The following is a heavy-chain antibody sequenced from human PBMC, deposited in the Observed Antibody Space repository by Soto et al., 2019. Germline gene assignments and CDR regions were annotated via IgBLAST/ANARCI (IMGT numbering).Heavy chain of an antibody. CDR2: ISSGSTI. CDR3: ARGVRRLDAFDI. J-gene: IGHJ3*02. D-gene: IGHD6-25*01. CDR1: GFTVSDYY. Sequence: QVQLVESGGGLVKPGGSLRLSCAASGFTVSDYYMSWIRQAPGKGLEWVSYISSGSTIYYADSLKGRFTISRDNAKNSLYLQMNSLRAEDTAVYYCARGVRRLDAFDIWGQGTMVTVSS. V-gene: IGHV3-11*01.